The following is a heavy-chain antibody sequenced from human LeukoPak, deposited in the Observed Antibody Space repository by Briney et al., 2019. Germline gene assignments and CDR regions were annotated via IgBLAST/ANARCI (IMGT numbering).Heavy chain of an antibody. V-gene: IGHV1-8*03. J-gene: IGHJ4*02. CDR1: GYTFTSYD. D-gene: IGHD3-10*01. CDR2: MNPNSGNT. CDR3: ARVGRSMVRGQIYPGPGY. Sequence: ASVKVSCKASGYTFTSYDINWVRQATGQGLEWMGWMNPNSGNTGCAQKFQGRVTITRNTSISTAYMELSSLRSEDTAVYYCARVGRSMVRGQIYPGPGYWGKGTMVTVSS.